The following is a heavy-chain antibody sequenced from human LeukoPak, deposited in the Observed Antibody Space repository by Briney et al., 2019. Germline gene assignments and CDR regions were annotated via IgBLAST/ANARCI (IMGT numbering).Heavy chain of an antibody. D-gene: IGHD6-6*01. CDR2: ISAYNGNT. Sequence: GASVKVSCKASGYTFTSYGISWVRQAPGQGLEWMGWISAYNGNTNYAQKLQGRVTMTTDTSTSTAYMELRSLRSDDTAVYYCARVTPPSSIAARGVSGNSGWYYFDYWGQGTLVTVSS. V-gene: IGHV1-18*01. CDR1: GYTFTSYG. J-gene: IGHJ4*02. CDR3: ARVTPPSSIAARGVSGNSGWYYFDY.